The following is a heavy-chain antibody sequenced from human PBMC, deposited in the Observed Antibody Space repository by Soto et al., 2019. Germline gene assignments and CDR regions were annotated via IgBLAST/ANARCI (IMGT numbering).Heavy chain of an antibody. CDR2: IIPIFGTA. Sequence: QVQLVQSGAEVKKPGSSVKVSCKASGGTFSSYAISWVRQAPGQGLEWMGGIIPIFGTANYAQKFQGRVTITADESTSTAYMELSSLRSEDTAEYYCAREGGLRLGELSLSAFDIWGQGTMVTVSS. J-gene: IGHJ3*02. D-gene: IGHD3-16*02. CDR3: AREGGLRLGELSLSAFDI. CDR1: GGTFSSYA. V-gene: IGHV1-69*01.